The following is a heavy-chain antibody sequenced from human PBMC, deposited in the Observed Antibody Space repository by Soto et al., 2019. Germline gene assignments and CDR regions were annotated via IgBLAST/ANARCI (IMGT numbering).Heavy chain of an antibody. V-gene: IGHV1-3*01. CDR3: ASRVSSSSYGMDV. D-gene: IGHD6-6*01. CDR1: GYTFTSYA. J-gene: IGHJ6*02. Sequence: QVQLVQSGAKVKKPGASVKVSCKDSGYTFTSYAMHWVRQAPGQRLEWMGWINAGNGNIKYSQKFQGRVTITRDTSASTAYMELSSLRSEDTAVYYCASRVSSSSYGMDVWGQGTTVTVSS. CDR2: INAGNGNI.